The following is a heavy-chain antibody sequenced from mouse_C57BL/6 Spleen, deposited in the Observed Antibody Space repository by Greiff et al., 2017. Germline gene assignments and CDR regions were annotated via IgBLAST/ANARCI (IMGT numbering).Heavy chain of an antibody. J-gene: IGHJ3*01. CDR2: LSSGGDYI. D-gene: IGHD3-2*02. CDR1: GFTFSSYA. V-gene: IGHV5-9-1*02. Sequence: EVQVVESGEGLVKPGGSLKLSCAASGFTFSSYAMSWVRQTPEKRLEWVAYLSSGGDYIYYADTVKGRFTISRDNARNTLYLQMSSLKSEDTAMYYCTRGDSSGSFAYWGQGTLVTVSA. CDR3: TRGDSSGSFAY.